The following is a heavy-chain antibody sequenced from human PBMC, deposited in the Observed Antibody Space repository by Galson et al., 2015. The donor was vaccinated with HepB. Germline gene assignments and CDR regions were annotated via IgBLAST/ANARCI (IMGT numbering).Heavy chain of an antibody. Sequence: SVKVSCKASGYTSTSYDINWVRQANGQGLEWMGWMNPNSGNTGYAQKFQGRVTMTRNTSISTAYMELSSLRSEETAVYYCARGLYYGGRGFDPLGQGTLVTVSS. V-gene: IGHV1-8*01. CDR3: ARGLYYGGRGFDP. CDR2: MNPNSGNT. J-gene: IGHJ5*02. CDR1: GYTSTSYD. D-gene: IGHD4-23*01.